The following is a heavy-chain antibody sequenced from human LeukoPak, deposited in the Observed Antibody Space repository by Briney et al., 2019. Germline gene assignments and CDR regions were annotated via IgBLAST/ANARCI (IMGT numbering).Heavy chain of an antibody. CDR1: GFTFSSYS. CDR3: ARDRGFEYSDTGSFDY. D-gene: IGHD6-6*01. V-gene: IGHV3-21*01. J-gene: IGHJ4*02. Sequence: GGSLRLSCAASGFTFSSYSMNWVRQAPGKGLEWVSSISSSSSYIYYADSVKGRFTISRDNAKNSLYLQMNSLRAEDTAVYYCARDRGFEYSDTGSFDYWGQGTLATVSS. CDR2: ISSSSSYI.